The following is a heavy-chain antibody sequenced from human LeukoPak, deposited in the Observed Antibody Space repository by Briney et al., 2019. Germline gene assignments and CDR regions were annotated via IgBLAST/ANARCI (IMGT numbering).Heavy chain of an antibody. CDR1: GITFSSYA. V-gene: IGHV1-69*13. Sequence: ASVKVSCKASGITFSSYAISWVRQAPGQGLEWMGGIIPIFGTANYAQKFQGRVTITADESTSTAYMELSSLRSEDTAVYYCAGGHDYDILTGAGLAPYWGQGTPVTVSS. D-gene: IGHD3-9*01. CDR2: IIPIFGTA. J-gene: IGHJ4*02. CDR3: AGGHDYDILTGAGLAPY.